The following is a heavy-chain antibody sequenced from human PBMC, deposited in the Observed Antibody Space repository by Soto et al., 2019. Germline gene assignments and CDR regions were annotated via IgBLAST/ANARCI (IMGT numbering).Heavy chain of an antibody. CDR2: IKQDGSEK. J-gene: IGHJ3*02. CDR3: ATDTAWGESRWCFDI. D-gene: IGHD2-21*01. Sequence: PGGSPRLSSASPGLTFSADLMGLVRPAQEKGLEWVANIKQDGSEKYYVDSVKGRFTVSRDNAKNSFYLQMNSLRADDTAVYYCATDTAWGESRWCFDIWVQGTTVTVSS. V-gene: IGHV3-7*01. CDR1: GLTFSADL.